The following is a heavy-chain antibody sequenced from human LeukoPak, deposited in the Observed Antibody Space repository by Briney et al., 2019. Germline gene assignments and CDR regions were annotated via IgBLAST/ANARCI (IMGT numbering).Heavy chain of an antibody. CDR2: IYTSGST. CDR1: GGSISSGSYY. D-gene: IGHD2-2*02. V-gene: IGHV4-61*02. J-gene: IGHJ3*02. Sequence: SETLSLTCTVSGGSISSGSYYWSWIRQPVGKGLEWIGRIYTSGSTNYNPSLKSRVTISVDTPKNQFSLKLSSVTAADTAVYYCARDPGYCSSTSCYTKLDAFDIWGQGTLVTVSS. CDR3: ARDPGYCSSTSCYTKLDAFDI.